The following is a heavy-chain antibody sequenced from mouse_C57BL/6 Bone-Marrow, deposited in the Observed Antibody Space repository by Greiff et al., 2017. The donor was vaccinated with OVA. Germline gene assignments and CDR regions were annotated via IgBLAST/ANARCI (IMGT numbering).Heavy chain of an antibody. J-gene: IGHJ3*01. CDR1: GFTFSSYA. Sequence: EVKLVESGGGLVKPGGSLKLSCAASGFTFSSYAMSWVRQTPEKRLEWVATISAGGSYTYYPDNVKGRFTISRDNATNNLYLQMSHLKSEDTAMYYCARGNYINSWFAYWGQGTLVTVSA. D-gene: IGHD2-5*01. CDR3: ARGNYINSWFAY. V-gene: IGHV5-4*03. CDR2: ISAGGSYT.